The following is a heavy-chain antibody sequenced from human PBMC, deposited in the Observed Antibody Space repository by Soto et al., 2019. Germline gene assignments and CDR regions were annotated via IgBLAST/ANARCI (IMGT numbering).Heavy chain of an antibody. J-gene: IGHJ6*02. CDR2: IDPSDSYT. CDR3: ARHKGYCSSNSCYGMDV. Sequence: GESLKISCKGSGYTFTDYWIGWVRQMPVKGLEWMGRIDPSDSYTNYSPSFQGHVTISADKSISTAYLQWSSLKASDTAIYFCARHKGYCSSNSCYGMDVWGQGATVTVSS. D-gene: IGHD2-2*01. V-gene: IGHV5-10-1*01. CDR1: GYTFTDYW.